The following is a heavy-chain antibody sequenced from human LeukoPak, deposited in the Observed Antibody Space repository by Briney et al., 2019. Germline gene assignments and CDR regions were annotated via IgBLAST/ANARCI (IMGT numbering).Heavy chain of an antibody. Sequence: PGGSRRLSCAASGFTFSSYGMHWVRQAPGKGLEWVAVISYDGSNKYYADSVKGRFTISRDNSKNTLYLQMNSLSAEDTAVYYCATGGAQYYDSSGIPGYYFDYWGQGTLVTVSS. V-gene: IGHV3-30*03. D-gene: IGHD3-22*01. CDR2: ISYDGSNK. J-gene: IGHJ4*02. CDR1: GFTFSSYG. CDR3: ATGGAQYYDSSGIPGYYFDY.